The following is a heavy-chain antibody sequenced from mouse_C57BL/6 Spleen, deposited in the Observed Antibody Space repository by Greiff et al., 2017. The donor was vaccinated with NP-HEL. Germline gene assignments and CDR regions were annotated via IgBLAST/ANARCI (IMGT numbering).Heavy chain of an antibody. CDR1: GFTFSDYG. CDR2: ISSGSSTI. J-gene: IGHJ4*01. D-gene: IGHD1-1*01. CDR3: AREGLTTAVSMDY. Sequence: EVMLVESGGGLVKPGGSLKLSCAASGFTFSDYGMHWVRQAPEKGLEWVAYISSGSSTIYYADTVKGRFTISRDNAKNTLFLQMTSLRSEDTAMYYCAREGLTTAVSMDYWGQGTSVTVSS. V-gene: IGHV5-17*01.